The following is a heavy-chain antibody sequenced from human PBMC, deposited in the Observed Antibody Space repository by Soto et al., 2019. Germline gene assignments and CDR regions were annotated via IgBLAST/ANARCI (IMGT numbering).Heavy chain of an antibody. CDR3: ASGPPLASYGSGSVAVDY. J-gene: IGHJ4*02. CDR1: GGSFSGYY. D-gene: IGHD3-10*01. V-gene: IGHV4-34*01. CDR2: INHSGST. Sequence: QVQLQQWGAGLLKPSETLSLTCAVYGGSFSGYYWSWIRQPPGKGLEWIGEINHSGSTNYNPSLKSRVTISVDTSKNQFSLKLSFVAAADTAVYYCASGPPLASYGSGSVAVDYWGQGTLVTVSS.